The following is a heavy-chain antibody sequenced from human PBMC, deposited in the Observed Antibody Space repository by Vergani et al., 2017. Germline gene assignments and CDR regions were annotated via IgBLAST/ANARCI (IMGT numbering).Heavy chain of an antibody. D-gene: IGHD6-19*01. CDR3: ARAAGYSSGWRQYYFDY. V-gene: IGHV1-69*02. CDR2: IIPILGIA. CDR1: GCTFSSYT. J-gene: IGHJ4*02. Sequence: QVQLVQSGAEVKKPGSSVKVSCKASGCTFSSYTISWVRQAPGQGLEWMGRIIPILGIANYAQKFQGRVTITADKSTSTAYMELSSLRSEDTAVYYCARAAGYSSGWRQYYFDYWGQGTLVTVSS.